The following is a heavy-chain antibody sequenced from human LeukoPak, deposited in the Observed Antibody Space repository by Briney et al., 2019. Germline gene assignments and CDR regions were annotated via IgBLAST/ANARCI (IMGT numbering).Heavy chain of an antibody. V-gene: IGHV3-53*01. D-gene: IGHD5-18*01. CDR1: GFTVRSNY. CDR2: IYSGGNT. Sequence: GGSLRLSCAASGFTVRSNYMNWVRQAPGKGLEWVSTIYSGGNTYYADSVKGRFTISRDNSKNTLYLQMNSLRAEDTAVYYCTKGTIWLPFDYWGQGTLVTVSS. CDR3: TKGTIWLPFDY. J-gene: IGHJ4*02.